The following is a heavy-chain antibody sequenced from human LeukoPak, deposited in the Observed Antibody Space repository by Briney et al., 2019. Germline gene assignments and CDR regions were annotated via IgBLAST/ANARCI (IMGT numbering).Heavy chain of an antibody. J-gene: IGHJ1*01. V-gene: IGHV3-30*01. CDR1: GFTFSSYA. CDR2: ISYDGSNK. D-gene: IGHD3-22*01. CDR3: ARVRHMAPLEVSFELQH. Sequence: QPGGSLRLSCAASGFTFSSYAMHWVRQAPGKGLEGVAVISYDGSNKYYADSVKGRFTISRDNSKNTLYLQMNSLRAEDTAVYYCARVRHMAPLEVSFELQHWGQGTLVTVSS.